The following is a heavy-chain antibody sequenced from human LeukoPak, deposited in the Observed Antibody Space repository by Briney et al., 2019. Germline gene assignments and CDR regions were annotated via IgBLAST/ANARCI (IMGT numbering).Heavy chain of an antibody. CDR2: ISSSGSTI. CDR1: GFTFSDYY. Sequence: GGSLRLSCAASGFTFSDYYMSWIRQAPGKGLEWVSYISSSGSTIYYADSVKGRLTISRDNAKNSLYLQMNSLRAEDTAVYYCARDEAAAGRSIDAFDIWGQGTMVTVSS. V-gene: IGHV3-11*01. D-gene: IGHD6-13*01. CDR3: ARDEAAAGRSIDAFDI. J-gene: IGHJ3*02.